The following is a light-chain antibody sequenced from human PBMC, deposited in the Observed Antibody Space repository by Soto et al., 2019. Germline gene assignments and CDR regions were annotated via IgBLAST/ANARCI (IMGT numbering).Light chain of an antibody. CDR2: DAS. CDR1: QSIGLA. CDR3: QQYHKWPPIT. J-gene: IGKJ5*01. V-gene: IGKV3-11*01. Sequence: EIVLTQSPATLSLSPGERATLSCRASQSIGLAIAWYQHKPGQAPRLLIFDASQRATGIPARFRGSGSGTEFTLSISSLEPEDFAVYYCQQYHKWPPITFGQGTRLEIK.